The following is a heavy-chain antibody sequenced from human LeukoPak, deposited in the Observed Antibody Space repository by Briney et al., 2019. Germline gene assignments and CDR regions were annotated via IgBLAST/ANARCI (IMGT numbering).Heavy chain of an antibody. J-gene: IGHJ4*02. V-gene: IGHV3-23*01. D-gene: IGHD3-10*01. CDR3: AKENCYGSGSTPPSHFDY. CDR2: ISGSGGST. CDR1: GFTFSSYA. Sequence: PGGSLRLSCAASGFTFSSYAMSWVRQAPGKGLEWVSAISGSGGSTYYADSVKGRFTISRDNSKNTLYLQMNSLRAEDTAVYYCAKENCYGSGSTPPSHFDYWGQGTLVTVSS.